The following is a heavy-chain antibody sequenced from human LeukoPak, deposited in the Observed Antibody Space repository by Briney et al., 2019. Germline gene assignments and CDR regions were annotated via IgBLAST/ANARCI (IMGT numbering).Heavy chain of an antibody. CDR3: AASIMVVAAMDAFDI. J-gene: IGHJ3*02. CDR2: INPHSGGT. CDR1: GYTFTGYY. V-gene: IGHV1-2*06. D-gene: IGHD2-15*01. Sequence: ASVKVSCKASGYTFTGYYIHWVRQAPGQGLEWMGRINPHSGGTNYAQNFQQRDTMPRHTPINTAHIKLDRLRSHDSAVYYCAASIMVVAAMDAFDIWGQGTMVTVSS.